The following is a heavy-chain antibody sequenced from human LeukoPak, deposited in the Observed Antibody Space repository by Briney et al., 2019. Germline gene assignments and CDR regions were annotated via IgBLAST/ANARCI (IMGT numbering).Heavy chain of an antibody. CDR3: ARAYSSSWYGDNWFDP. Sequence: VASVKVSCKASGYTFTSYGISWVRPAPGQGLEWMGWISAYNGNTNYAQKLQGRVTMTTDTSTSTAYMELRSLRSDDTAVYYCARAYSSSWYGDNWFDPWGQGTLVTVSS. J-gene: IGHJ5*02. D-gene: IGHD6-13*01. V-gene: IGHV1-18*01. CDR1: GYTFTSYG. CDR2: ISAYNGNT.